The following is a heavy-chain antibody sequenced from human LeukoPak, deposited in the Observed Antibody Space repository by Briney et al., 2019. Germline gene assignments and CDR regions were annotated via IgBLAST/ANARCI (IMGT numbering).Heavy chain of an antibody. J-gene: IGHJ3*02. CDR3: ARDLRTHRSAAYDAFDI. CDR1: GFTFSSYG. CDR2: IWYDGSNK. V-gene: IGHV3-33*01. D-gene: IGHD1-14*01. Sequence: GRSLRVSCAASGFTFSSYGMHWVRQAPGKGLEWVAVIWYDGSNKYYADSVKGRFTISRDNSKNTLYLRMNSLRAEDTAVYYCARDLRTHRSAAYDAFDIWGQGTMVTVSS.